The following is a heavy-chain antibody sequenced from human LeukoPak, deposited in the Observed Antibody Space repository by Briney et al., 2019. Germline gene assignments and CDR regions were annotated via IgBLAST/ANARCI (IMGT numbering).Heavy chain of an antibody. Sequence: SQTLSLTCTVSGGSISSGSYYWSWIRQPAGKGLEWIGRFYTSGSTNYNPSLKSRVTISVDTSKNQFSLKLSSVTAADTAVYYCARDVTYCSSTSCYTSTYYYYYMDVWGKGTTVTVSS. J-gene: IGHJ6*03. CDR2: FYTSGST. CDR3: ARDVTYCSSTSCYTSTYYYYYMDV. CDR1: GGSISSGSYY. D-gene: IGHD2-2*02. V-gene: IGHV4-61*02.